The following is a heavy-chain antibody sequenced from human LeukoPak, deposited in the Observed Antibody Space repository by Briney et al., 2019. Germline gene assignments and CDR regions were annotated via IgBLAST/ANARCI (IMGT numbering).Heavy chain of an antibody. CDR3: ASETTVTTFDY. J-gene: IGHJ4*02. CDR1: GGSFSGYY. D-gene: IGHD4-17*01. CDR2: INHSGST. Sequence: SETLSLTCAVYGGSFSGYYWSWLRQPPGKGLEWIGEINHSGSTNYNPSLKSRVTISVDTSKNQFSLKLSSVTAADTAVYYCASETTVTTFDYWGQGTLVTVSS. V-gene: IGHV4-34*01.